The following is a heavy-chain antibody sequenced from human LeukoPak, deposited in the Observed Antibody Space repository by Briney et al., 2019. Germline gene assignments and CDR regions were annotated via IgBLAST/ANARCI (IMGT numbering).Heavy chain of an antibody. D-gene: IGHD6-13*01. CDR2: IKRDGSEK. V-gene: IGHV3-7*01. Sequence: QPGGSLRLSCAVSGFSVSGYWMTWVRQAPGKGLEWVANIKRDGSEKNYVDSVKGRFTISRDNAENSLFLQMNSLRVEDTAVYYCAREWQGGIAAAGTRIEGDYWGQGTLVAVSS. J-gene: IGHJ4*02. CDR1: GFSVSGYW. CDR3: AREWQGGIAAAGTRIEGDY.